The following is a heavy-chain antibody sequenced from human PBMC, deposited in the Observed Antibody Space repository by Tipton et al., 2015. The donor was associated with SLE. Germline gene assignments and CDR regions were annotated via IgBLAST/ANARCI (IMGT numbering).Heavy chain of an antibody. CDR1: GGSLSGYY. CDR2: INYRGST. J-gene: IGHJ3*02. CDR3: ARGVAHYFDSGSLDI. V-gene: IGHV4-34*01. Sequence: TLSLTCAIYGGSLSGYYWGWVRQPPGKGPEWIGEINYRGSTNYNPSLKSRLTISIDTSRDQLSLKLSSLTAADTAVYYCARGVAHYFDSGSLDIWGQGTKVSVSS. D-gene: IGHD3-9*01.